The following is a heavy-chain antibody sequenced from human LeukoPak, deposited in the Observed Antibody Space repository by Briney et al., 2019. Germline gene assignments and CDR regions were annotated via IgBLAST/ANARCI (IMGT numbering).Heavy chain of an antibody. D-gene: IGHD6-19*01. J-gene: IGHJ4*02. CDR2: ISSNGGST. CDR3: VKENYGSGWYDFFDY. CDR1: GFTFSTYA. Sequence: GESLRLSCSASGFTFSTYAMHWVRQAPGKGLEYVSAISSNGGSTYYADSVKGRFTISRDNSKNTVYLQMSSLRAEDTAVYYCVKENYGSGWYDFFDYWGQGTPVTVSS. V-gene: IGHV3-64D*06.